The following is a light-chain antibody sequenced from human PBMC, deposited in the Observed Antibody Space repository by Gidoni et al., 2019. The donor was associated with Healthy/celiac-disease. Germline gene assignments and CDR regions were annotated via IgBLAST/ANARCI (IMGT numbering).Light chain of an antibody. CDR1: KLGDKY. V-gene: IGLV3-1*01. CDR3: QAWDSSPRL. J-gene: IGLJ2*01. Sequence: YELTQPPSVSVSPGQTASITCSGDKLGDKYACWYQQKPGQSPVLVIYQDSKRPSGIPERFSGSNSGNTATLTISGTQAMDEADYYCQAWDSSPRLFGGGTKLTVL. CDR2: QDS.